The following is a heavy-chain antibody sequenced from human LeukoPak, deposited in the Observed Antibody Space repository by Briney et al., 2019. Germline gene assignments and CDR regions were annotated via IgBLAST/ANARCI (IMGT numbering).Heavy chain of an antibody. V-gene: IGHV1-2*06. D-gene: IGHD3-22*01. CDR3: ARAPTYYYDSSGYYYDS. CDR1: GYTFTGYY. CDR2: INPNSGGT. J-gene: IGHJ4*02. Sequence: ATVKVSCKASGYTFTGYYMHWVRQAPGQGLEWMGRINPNSGGTNYAQKFQGRVTMTRGTSISTAYMELSRLRSDDTAVYYCARAPTYYYDSSGYYYDSWGQGTLVTVSS.